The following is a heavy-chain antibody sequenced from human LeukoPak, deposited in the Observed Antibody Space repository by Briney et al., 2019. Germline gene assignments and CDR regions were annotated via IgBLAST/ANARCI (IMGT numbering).Heavy chain of an antibody. D-gene: IGHD1-26*01. CDR2: INTDGSST. CDR1: GFIFSNYW. J-gene: IGHJ4*02. Sequence: GGSLRLSCAASGFIFSNYWMHWVRQAPGKGLVWVSRINTDGSSTTYADSVKGRFTISRDNAKNTLYLQMNSLRAEDTAVYYCAEGRLDYWGQGTLVTVSS. CDR3: AEGRLDY. V-gene: IGHV3-74*01.